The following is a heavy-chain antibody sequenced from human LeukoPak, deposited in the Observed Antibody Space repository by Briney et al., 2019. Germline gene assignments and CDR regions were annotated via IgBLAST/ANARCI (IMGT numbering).Heavy chain of an antibody. CDR3: ARALYWFDP. CDR1: GGSISSANYC. J-gene: IGHJ5*02. Sequence: PSETLSLTCSVSGGSISSANYCWSWIRQPPAKGLEWIGYICYGGNTYYSPSLKSRVTLSVDTSKNQFSLNLTSVTAADTAVYYCARALYWFDPWGQGTLVTVSS. CDR2: ICYGGNT. V-gene: IGHV4-30-4*01.